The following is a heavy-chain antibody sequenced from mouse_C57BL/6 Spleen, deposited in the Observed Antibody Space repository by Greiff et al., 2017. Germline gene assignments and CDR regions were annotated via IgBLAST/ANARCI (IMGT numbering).Heavy chain of an antibody. CDR1: GFSLTSYG. J-gene: IGHJ3*01. CDR3: ARHVYDDYDVPFAY. V-gene: IGHV2-6-1*01. D-gene: IGHD2-4*01. Sequence: VKLVESGPGLVAPSQSLSITCTVSGFSLTSYGVHWVRQPPGKGLEWLVVIWSDGSTTYNSALKSRLSTSKDNSKSQVFLKMNSLQTDDTAMYYCARHVYDDYDVPFAYWGQGTLVTVSA. CDR2: IWSDGST.